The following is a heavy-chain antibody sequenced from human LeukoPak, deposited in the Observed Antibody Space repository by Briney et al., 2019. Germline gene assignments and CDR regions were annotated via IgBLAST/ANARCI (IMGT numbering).Heavy chain of an antibody. J-gene: IGHJ5*02. Sequence: PGGSLRLSCATSQFNFNKFGMSWVRQAPGKGLEWVASIGGSGGNIQYSDSVKGRFTISRDNSKNTLYLQMNSLRAEDTAVYYCATDFLGFDPWGQGTLVTVSS. CDR3: ATDFLGFDP. D-gene: IGHD2/OR15-2a*01. CDR2: IGGSGGNI. CDR1: QFNFNKFG. V-gene: IGHV3-23*01.